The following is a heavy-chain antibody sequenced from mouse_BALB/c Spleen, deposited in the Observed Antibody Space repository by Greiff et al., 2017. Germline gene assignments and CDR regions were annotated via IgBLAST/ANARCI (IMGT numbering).Heavy chain of an antibody. CDR2: IDPYNGGT. D-gene: IGHD3-3*01. J-gene: IGHJ4*01. CDR3: ARGTSYAMDY. V-gene: IGHV1S135*01. CDR1: GYAFTSYN. Sequence: VQLQQSGPGLVKPGASVKVSCTASGYAFTSYNMYWVKQSPGKSLEWIGYIDPYNGGTSYNQKFKGKATLTVDKSSSTAYMHLNSLTSEDSAVYYCARGTSYAMDYWGQGTSVTVSS.